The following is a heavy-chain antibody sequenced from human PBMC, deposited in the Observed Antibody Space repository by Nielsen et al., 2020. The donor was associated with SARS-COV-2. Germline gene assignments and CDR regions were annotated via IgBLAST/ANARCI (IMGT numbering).Heavy chain of an antibody. D-gene: IGHD3-16*01. V-gene: IGHV3-43D*03. CDR1: GFTFDDYA. CDR3: AKDPGGGHGTKFYFDH. CDR2: ISWDGSST. Sequence: GGFLRLSCAASGFTFDDYAMNWVRQVPGKGLEWVSLISWDGSSTYYGDSVKGRFTISRDNSKNSLYLQMNSLRVEDTALYYCAKDPGGGHGTKFYFDHWGLGTLVTVSS. J-gene: IGHJ4*02.